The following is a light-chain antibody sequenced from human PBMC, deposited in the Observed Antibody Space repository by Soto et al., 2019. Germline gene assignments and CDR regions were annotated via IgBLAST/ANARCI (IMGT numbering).Light chain of an antibody. J-gene: IGKJ4*01. CDR1: QGISND. V-gene: IGKV1-6*01. CDR3: LQDDSNPLT. CDR2: GAS. Sequence: AIQMTQSPSSLSASVGDRVTITCRASQGISNDLDWYQQKPGKAPKLLLYGASSLQSDVQSKFSGSRSGTDVTLPISSLLPEDFATYYCLQDDSNPLTFGGGTKVEIK.